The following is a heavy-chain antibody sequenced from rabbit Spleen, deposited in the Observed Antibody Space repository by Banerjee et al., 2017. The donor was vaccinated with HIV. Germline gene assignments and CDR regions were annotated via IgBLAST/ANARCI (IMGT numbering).Heavy chain of an antibody. J-gene: IGHJ4*01. D-gene: IGHD4-1*01. V-gene: IGHV1S47*01. CDR2: IDPVFGIT. CDR1: GFDFSKYG. Sequence: QDHLVESGGGLVQPGGSLKLSCKASGFDFSKYGMSWVRQAPGKGLEWIGYIDPVFGITYYANWVNGRFTISSHNAQNTLFLQLNSLTAADTATYFCVREVAAKFNLWGPGTLVTVS. CDR3: VREVAAKFNL.